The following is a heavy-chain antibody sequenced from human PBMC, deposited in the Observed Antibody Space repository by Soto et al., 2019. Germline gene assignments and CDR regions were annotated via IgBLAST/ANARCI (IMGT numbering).Heavy chain of an antibody. J-gene: IGHJ4*02. Sequence: EVQLVESGGGLVKPGDSPRLSCAASGFTFSDYSVNWVRQAPGKGLEWVSSISSTSTFIYYADSVRGRFTISRDNAKNSLYLQMNSLRAEDTAAYYCTRVYGDYGTLSDYWGRGTLVTVSS. CDR2: ISSTSTFI. CDR1: GFTFSDYS. CDR3: TRVYGDYGTLSDY. D-gene: IGHD4-17*01. V-gene: IGHV3-21*01.